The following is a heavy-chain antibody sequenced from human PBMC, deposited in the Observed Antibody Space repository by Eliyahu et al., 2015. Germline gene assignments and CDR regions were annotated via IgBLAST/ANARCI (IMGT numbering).Heavy chain of an antibody. D-gene: IGHD3-10*01. Sequence: QVQLQESGPGLVKPSGTLSLTCAVSGGSISSSNWWSWVRQPPGKGLEWIGEIYPRGGATTNPSLKSRVTISVDKSKNQFSLKLSSVTAADTAVYYCARDVYYYGSGSNWGQGTLVTVSS. CDR1: GGSISSSNW. J-gene: IGHJ4*02. CDR3: ARDVYYYGSGSN. V-gene: IGHV4-4*02. CDR2: IYPRGGA.